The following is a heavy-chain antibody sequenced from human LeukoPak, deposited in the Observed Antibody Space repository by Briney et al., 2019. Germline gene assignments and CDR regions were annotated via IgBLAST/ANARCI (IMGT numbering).Heavy chain of an antibody. J-gene: IGHJ2*01. Sequence: PGGSLRLSCAASGFTFSGSPMHWVRQASGKGLELIGRIRSKANTYATAYAASVKGRFTISRDDSKDTAYLQMNSLKTEDTAVYYCARGWQLAPYWYFDLWGRGTLVTVSS. V-gene: IGHV3-73*01. CDR1: GFTFSGSP. CDR3: ARGWQLAPYWYFDL. D-gene: IGHD6-13*01. CDR2: IRSKANTYAT.